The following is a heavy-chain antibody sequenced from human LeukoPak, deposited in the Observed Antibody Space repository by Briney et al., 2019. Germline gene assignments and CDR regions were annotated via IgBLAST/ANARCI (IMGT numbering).Heavy chain of an antibody. CDR2: ISSSSSTI. D-gene: IGHD2-8*01. V-gene: IGHV3-48*01. CDR1: GFTCSSYS. CDR3: ARGTRIVLMVYEARMLDV. J-gene: IGHJ6*04. Sequence: PGGSLRLSCAASGFTCSSYSMNSLRQAPGKGLEWVSYISSSSSTIYYADSVKGRFTISRDNAKNSLYLQMNSLRAEDTAVYYCARGTRIVLMVYEARMLDVWGRGTTVTVSS.